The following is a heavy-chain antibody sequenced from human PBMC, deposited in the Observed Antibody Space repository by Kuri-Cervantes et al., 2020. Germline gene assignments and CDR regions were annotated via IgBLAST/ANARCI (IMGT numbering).Heavy chain of an antibody. CDR3: ARGDGSGSYYRSYYYYYYMDV. J-gene: IGHJ6*03. D-gene: IGHD3-10*01. CDR2: MNPNSGNT. CDR1: GGTFSSYA. V-gene: IGHV1-8*02. Sequence: ASVKVSCKASGGTFSSYAISWVRQAPGQGLEWMGWMNPNSGNTGYAQKFQGRVTMTRNTSINTPYMELSSLRSEDTAVYYCARGDGSGSYYRSYYYYYYMDVWGKGTTVTVSS.